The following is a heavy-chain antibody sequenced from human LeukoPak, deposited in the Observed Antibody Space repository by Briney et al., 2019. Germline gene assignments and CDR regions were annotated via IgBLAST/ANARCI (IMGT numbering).Heavy chain of an antibody. CDR3: ARVQAAVAGILDY. J-gene: IGHJ4*02. D-gene: IGHD6-19*01. CDR2: IYYSGST. CDR1: GGSISSYY. Sequence: SETLSLTCTVSGGSISSYYWSWIRQPPGKGLEWIGYIYYSGSTNYNPSLKSRVTISVDTSKNQFSLKLSSVTAADTAVYFCARVQAAVAGILDYWGQGTLVTVSS. V-gene: IGHV4-59*08.